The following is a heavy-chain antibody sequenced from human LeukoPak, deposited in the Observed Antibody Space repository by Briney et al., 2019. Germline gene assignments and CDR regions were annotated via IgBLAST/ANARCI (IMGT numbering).Heavy chain of an antibody. J-gene: IGHJ4*02. CDR3: ANSPKSDY. V-gene: IGHV3-23*01. Sequence: GGSLRLSCAASGFTFSSYGMSWFRQAPGKGLEWLPAISGSGGSTYYADSVQGRFTISRDNSKNTLYLQMSSLRAEDTAVYYCANSPKSDYWGQGTLVTVSS. CDR2: ISGSGGST. CDR1: GFTFSSYG.